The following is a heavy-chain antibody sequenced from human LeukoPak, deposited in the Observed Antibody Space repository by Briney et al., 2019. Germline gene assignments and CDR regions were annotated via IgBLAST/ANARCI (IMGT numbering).Heavy chain of an antibody. CDR2: INHSGST. Sequence: PSETLSLTCAVYGGSFSGYYWSWIRQPPGKGLEWIGEINHSGSTNYNPSLKSRVTISVDTSKNQFSLKLSSVTAADTAVYYCARGDTGQNSSSSRVNWFDPWGQGTLVTVSS. CDR1: GGSFSGYY. CDR3: ARGDTGQNSSSSRVNWFDP. J-gene: IGHJ5*02. D-gene: IGHD6-6*01. V-gene: IGHV4-34*01.